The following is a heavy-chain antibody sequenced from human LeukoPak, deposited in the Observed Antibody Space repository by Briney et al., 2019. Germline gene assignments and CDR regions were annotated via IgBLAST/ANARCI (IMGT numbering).Heavy chain of an antibody. D-gene: IGHD3-10*01. CDR2: MYDSGTP. CDR3: ARMGLGYYYGSGSYWHWFDP. CDR1: GGSISSYY. Sequence: PSETLSLTCTVSGGSISSYYWTWIRQPPGKGLEWIGYMYDSGTPKNNPSLKSRVTMSVDTSKNQFSLKLSSVTAADTAVYYCARMGLGYYYGSGSYWHWFDPWGQGTLVTVSS. J-gene: IGHJ5*02. V-gene: IGHV4-59*12.